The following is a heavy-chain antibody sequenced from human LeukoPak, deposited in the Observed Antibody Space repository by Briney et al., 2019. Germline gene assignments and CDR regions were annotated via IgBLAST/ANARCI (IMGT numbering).Heavy chain of an antibody. D-gene: IGHD2-15*01. V-gene: IGHV1-18*01. CDR2: ISAYNGNA. J-gene: IGHJ4*02. Sequence: ASVKVSCKASGYTFTSYSISWVRQAPGQGLEWMGWISAYNGNAIYAQKVKGRVTMTTDTSTSTAYMELRSLKSDDTAVYYCARASYCSGGSCYSDYWGQGTLVTVSS. CDR3: ARASYCSGGSCYSDY. CDR1: GYTFTSYS.